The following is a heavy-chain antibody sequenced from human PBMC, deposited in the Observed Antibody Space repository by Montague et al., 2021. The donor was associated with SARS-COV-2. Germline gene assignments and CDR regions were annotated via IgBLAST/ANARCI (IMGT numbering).Heavy chain of an antibody. Sequence: SETLSLTCTVSGASMKSYYWTWVRQSPGKGLQWIGYTYYSGSTSYDPSLQSRLTMTVDTSKNQFTLRLMSVTAADSAVYYCARVEGMFGGITHFDYWGQGSPVTVSS. J-gene: IGHJ4*02. CDR3: ARVEGMFGGITHFDY. CDR2: TYYSGST. D-gene: IGHD3-16*01. V-gene: IGHV4-59*01. CDR1: GASMKSYY.